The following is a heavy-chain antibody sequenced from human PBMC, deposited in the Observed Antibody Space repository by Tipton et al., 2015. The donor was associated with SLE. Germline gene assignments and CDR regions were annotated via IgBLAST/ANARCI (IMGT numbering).Heavy chain of an antibody. D-gene: IGHD2-15*01. CDR3: ARGQRYRPFDI. CDR1: GGSISSYY. J-gene: IGHJ3*02. CDR2: IYYSAAT. Sequence: TLSLTCTVSGGSISSYYWSWIRQPPGKGLGWIGYIYYSAATNYNPSPKSRVTISIDATKNQFSLNLNSVTAADTAVYYCARGQRYRPFDIWGQGTMVTVSS. V-gene: IGHV4-59*01.